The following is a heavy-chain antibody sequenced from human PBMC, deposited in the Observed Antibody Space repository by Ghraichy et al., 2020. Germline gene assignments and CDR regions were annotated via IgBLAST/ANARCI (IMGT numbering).Heavy chain of an antibody. Sequence: SETLSLTCTVSGGSISSSSYYWGWIRQPPGKGLEWIGSIYYSGSTYYNPSLKSRVTISVDTSKNQFSLKLSSVTAADTAVYYCARLYEDVVVTAIPNWGQGTLVTVSS. CDR2: IYYSGST. CDR3: ARLYEDVVVTAIPN. V-gene: IGHV4-39*01. J-gene: IGHJ4*02. D-gene: IGHD2-21*02. CDR1: GGSISSSSYY.